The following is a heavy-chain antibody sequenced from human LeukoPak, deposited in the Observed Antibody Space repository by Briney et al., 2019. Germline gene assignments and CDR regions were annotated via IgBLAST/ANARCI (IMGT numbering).Heavy chain of an antibody. CDR2: ISWNSGGI. J-gene: IGHJ4*02. V-gene: IGHV3-9*01. D-gene: IGHD6-19*01. Sequence: GGSLRLSCAASGFTFDDYAMHWVRQAPGKGLEWVSGISWNSGGIGYADSVKGRFTISRDNAKNSLYLQMNSLRAGDTALYYCAKDLYSSGWSTLSFDYWGQGTLVTVSS. CDR1: GFTFDDYA. CDR3: AKDLYSSGWSTLSFDY.